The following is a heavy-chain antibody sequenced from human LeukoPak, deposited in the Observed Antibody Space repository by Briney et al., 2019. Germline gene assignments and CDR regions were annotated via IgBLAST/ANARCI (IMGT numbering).Heavy chain of an antibody. CDR2: IYYSGST. CDR1: GGSISSYY. Sequence: TSETLSLTCTVSGGSISSYYWSWIRQPPGKGLEWIGYIYYSGSTNYNPSLKSRVTISVDTSKNQFSLKLSSVTAADTAVYYCAREKRSGPHYYYGMDVWGQGTTVTVSS. J-gene: IGHJ6*02. CDR3: AREKRSGPHYYYGMDV. V-gene: IGHV4-59*01. D-gene: IGHD2-15*01.